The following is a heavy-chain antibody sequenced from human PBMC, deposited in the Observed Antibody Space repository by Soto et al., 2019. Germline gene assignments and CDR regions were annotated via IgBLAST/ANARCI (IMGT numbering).Heavy chain of an antibody. CDR2: ISAGGVST. V-gene: IGHV3-23*01. D-gene: IGHD6-19*01. J-gene: IGHJ4*02. Sequence: LRLSCAATGFTFGFNALSWVRQAPGKGLEWVSSISAGGVSTNYADSVKGRFTVSRDNAQNSLSLKLNSLRVEDTAVYYCARSYSSGWEFDYWGQGTQVTVSS. CDR3: ARSYSSGWEFDY. CDR1: GFTFGFNA.